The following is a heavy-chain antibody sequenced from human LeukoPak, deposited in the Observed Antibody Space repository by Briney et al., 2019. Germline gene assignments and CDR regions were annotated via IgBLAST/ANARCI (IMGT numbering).Heavy chain of an antibody. J-gene: IGHJ6*03. CDR1: GGSFSGYY. Sequence: SETLSLTCAVYGGSFSGYYWSWIRQPPGKGLEWIGEINHSGSTNYNPSLKSRVTISVDTSKNQFSLKLSSVTAADTAVYYCARHGGVVLYYYYYMDVWGKGTTVTVSS. CDR2: INHSGST. D-gene: IGHD3-3*01. V-gene: IGHV4-34*01. CDR3: ARHGGVVLYYYYYMDV.